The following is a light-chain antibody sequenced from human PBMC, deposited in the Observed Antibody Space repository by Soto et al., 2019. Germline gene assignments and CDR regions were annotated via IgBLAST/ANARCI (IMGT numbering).Light chain of an antibody. Sequence: QSVLTQPPSASGTPGQRVTISCSGSRSNIGSNPVNWYQQLPGTAPKLLLDSNNQRPSGVPDRFSGSRSGTSASLAISGLQSEDEADYYCAAWDDSLYGRVFGTGTKVTVL. CDR2: SNN. V-gene: IGLV1-44*01. J-gene: IGLJ1*01. CDR1: RSNIGSNP. CDR3: AAWDDSLYGRV.